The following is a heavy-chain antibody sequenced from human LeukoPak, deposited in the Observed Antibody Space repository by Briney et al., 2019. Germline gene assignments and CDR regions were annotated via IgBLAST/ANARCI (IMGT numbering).Heavy chain of an antibody. J-gene: IGHJ4*02. CDR2: IRSDGINK. D-gene: IGHD1-1*01. CDR1: GFTFSSYG. V-gene: IGHV3-30*02. Sequence: QAGGSLRLSCAASGFTFSSYGMHWVRQAPGKGLEWVAFIRSDGINKYYADSVKGRFTISRDNSKNTLYLQMNSLRAEDTAVYYCVIQPFGTDDYYFDYWGQGTLVTVSS. CDR3: VIQPFGTDDYYFDY.